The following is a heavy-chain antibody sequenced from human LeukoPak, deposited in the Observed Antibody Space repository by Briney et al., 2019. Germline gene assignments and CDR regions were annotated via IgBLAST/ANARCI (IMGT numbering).Heavy chain of an antibody. CDR2: ITRSNYI. V-gene: IGHV3-21*06. Sequence: PGGSLRLSCAASGFTFSSYSMNWVRQAPGKGLEWVSSITRSNYIYYADSVKGRFTISRDNAKNSLYLQMNSLRAEDTAVYYCAKVIRPDTSGYRPAEYYNYMDVWGKGTTVTISS. CDR1: GFTFSSYS. CDR3: AKVIRPDTSGYRPAEYYNYMDV. J-gene: IGHJ6*03. D-gene: IGHD3-22*01.